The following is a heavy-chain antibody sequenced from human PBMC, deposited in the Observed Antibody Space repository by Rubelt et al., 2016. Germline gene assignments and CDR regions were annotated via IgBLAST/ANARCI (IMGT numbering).Heavy chain of an antibody. Sequence: QVQLVQSGAEVKKPGASVKVSCKASGYTFTSYYMHWVRQAPGQGLEWMGIINPSGGSTSYAKKFQGRVTMTRDTSTSTVYMELSSLRSEDTAVYYCARAYYYDSSALTWAFDYWGQGTLVTVSS. CDR2: INPSGGST. J-gene: IGHJ4*02. CDR3: ARAYYYDSSALTWAFDY. CDR1: GYTFTSYY. D-gene: IGHD3-22*01. V-gene: IGHV1-46*01.